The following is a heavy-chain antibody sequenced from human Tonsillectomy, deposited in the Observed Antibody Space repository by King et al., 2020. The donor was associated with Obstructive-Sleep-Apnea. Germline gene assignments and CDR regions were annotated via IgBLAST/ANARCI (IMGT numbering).Heavy chain of an antibody. J-gene: IGHJ4*02. CDR3: ARAPLGVWVGYYDY. CDR1: GLSVSGDA. D-gene: IGHD3-3*01. Sequence: VQLVESGEGGVQRGGSLRRSGADSGLSVSGDAMHWGRQAPGKGVEWVTAISYDGSNKFYADAVKGRFTISRDNSKNNLNLQMNGLRPDDTASYFCARAPLGVWVGYYDYWGQASLVIVSS. V-gene: IGHV3-30*04. CDR2: ISYDGSNK.